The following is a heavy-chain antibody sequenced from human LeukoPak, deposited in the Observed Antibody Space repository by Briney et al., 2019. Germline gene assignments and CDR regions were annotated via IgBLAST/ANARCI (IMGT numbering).Heavy chain of an antibody. V-gene: IGHV3-74*01. J-gene: IGHJ4*02. D-gene: IGHD1-7*01. Sequence: GGCLRLSCAAAGFTFSSCWMHWVRQAPGKGLVWVSYISGDGSSTTYADSVKGRFTISRDNDKNTLDLQMNSLRAEDTAVDYCARGGWGTAIDYWAQGTLVTVSS. CDR1: GFTFSSCW. CDR3: ARGGWGTAIDY. CDR2: ISGDGSST.